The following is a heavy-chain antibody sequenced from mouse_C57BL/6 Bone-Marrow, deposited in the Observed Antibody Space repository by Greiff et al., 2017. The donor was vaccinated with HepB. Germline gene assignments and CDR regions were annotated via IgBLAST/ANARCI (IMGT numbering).Heavy chain of an antibody. CDR1: GFTFSSSG. J-gene: IGHJ2*01. CDR3: GPNDYGSSVDD. CDR2: ISSGGSYT. Sequence: EVKVEESGGDLVKPGGSLKLSCAASGFTFSSSGMSWVRQTPAKRLEWVATISSGGSYTYSPDSLKGRFTISRDNAKNTLSLQMSSLKSEDTAMYDWGPNDYGSSVDDWGQGTTLTVSS. D-gene: IGHD1-1*01. V-gene: IGHV5-6*02.